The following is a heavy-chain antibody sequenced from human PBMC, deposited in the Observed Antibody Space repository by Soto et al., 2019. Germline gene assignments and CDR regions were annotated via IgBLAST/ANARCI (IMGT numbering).Heavy chain of an antibody. V-gene: IGHV4-31*03. CDR3: ARETVRGKDSEAFDI. CDR2: IYYAGST. CDR1: DVPINVGGCY. D-gene: IGHD2-21*01. J-gene: IGHJ3*02. Sequence: PSETLSLTCTFSDVPINVGGCYWIWIRLHPGTGLEWIGHIYYAGSTNYNPSLESRLTISLDTSKNQFSLKLMSVTAADTAVYYCARETVRGKDSEAFDIWGQGTMVS.